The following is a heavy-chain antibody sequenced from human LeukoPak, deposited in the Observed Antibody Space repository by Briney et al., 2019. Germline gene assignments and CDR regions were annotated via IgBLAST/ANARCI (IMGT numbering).Heavy chain of an antibody. CDR2: ISYDGSNK. CDR1: GFTFSSYA. CDR3: ARIPPDSGSFEILAQAFDI. V-gene: IGHV3-30-3*01. D-gene: IGHD1-26*01. Sequence: PGGSLRLSCAASGFTFSSYAMHWVRQAPGKGLEWVAVISYDGSNKYYADSVKGRFTISRDNAKNSLYLQMNSLRAEDTAVYYCARIPPDSGSFEILAQAFDIWGQGTMVTVSS. J-gene: IGHJ3*02.